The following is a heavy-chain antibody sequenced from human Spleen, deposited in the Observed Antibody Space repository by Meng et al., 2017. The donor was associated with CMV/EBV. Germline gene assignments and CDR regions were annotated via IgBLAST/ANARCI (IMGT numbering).Heavy chain of an antibody. V-gene: IGHV1-2*02. J-gene: IGHJ5*02. CDR3: AKARDLLPPPNWFDP. CDR1: GYSFTGYY. D-gene: IGHD3-10*01. CDR2: INPKSGGT. Sequence: ASVKVSCNASGYSFTGYYTHWVRQAPGQGLEWMGWINPKSGGTHYAHKFEARVTMTRETSISTAYMELARLTSDDTAVYYCAKARDLLPPPNWFDPWGQGTLVTVSS.